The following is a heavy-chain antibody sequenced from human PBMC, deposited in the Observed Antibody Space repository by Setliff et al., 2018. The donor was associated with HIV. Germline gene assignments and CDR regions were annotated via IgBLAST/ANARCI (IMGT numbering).Heavy chain of an antibody. CDR3: ARDGGLDANNAFDI. D-gene: IGHD3-16*01. CDR2: IYYSGST. CDR1: SGSISSNSYY. Sequence: PSETLSLTCTVSSGSISSNSYYWGWIRQPPGKGLEWIGSIYYSGSTYYNPSLKSRVTISVDTSKNQFSLKLSSVTAADTAVYYCARDGGLDANNAFDIWGQGTMVTVSS. J-gene: IGHJ3*02. V-gene: IGHV4-39*07.